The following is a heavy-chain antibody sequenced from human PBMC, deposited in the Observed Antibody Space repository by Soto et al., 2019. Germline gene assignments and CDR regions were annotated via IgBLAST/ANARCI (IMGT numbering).Heavy chain of an antibody. Sequence: GASVKVSWKASGYTFTSYGISWVRQAPGQGLEWMGWISAYNGNTNYAQKLQGRVTMTTDTSTSTAYMELRSLRFDDTAVYCCAILLSSSGYRKKDAFDMWGQGTMDTVSS. CDR2: ISAYNGNT. V-gene: IGHV1-18*04. J-gene: IGHJ3*02. CDR3: AILLSSSGYRKKDAFDM. D-gene: IGHD3-22*01. CDR1: GYTFTSYG.